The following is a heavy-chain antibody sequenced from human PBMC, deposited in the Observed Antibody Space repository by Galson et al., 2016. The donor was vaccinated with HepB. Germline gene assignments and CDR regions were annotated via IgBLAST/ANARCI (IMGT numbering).Heavy chain of an antibody. Sequence: QSGAEVKKPGESLKISCKGSGYSFTNYWIGWVRQMPGKGLEWMGFIYPGDSDTVYNPSFQGQVTISADKSISTAYLQWSRLKASDTAIYYCAGHHCSSIRGYFPCYYMDVWGKGATVTVSS. V-gene: IGHV5-51*01. J-gene: IGHJ6*03. CDR3: AGHHCSSIRGYFPCYYMDV. CDR2: IYPGDSDT. CDR1: GYSFTNYW. D-gene: IGHD2-2*01.